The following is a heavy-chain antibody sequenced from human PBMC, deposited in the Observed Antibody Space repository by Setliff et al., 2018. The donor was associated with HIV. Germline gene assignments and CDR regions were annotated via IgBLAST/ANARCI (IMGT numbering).Heavy chain of an antibody. CDR2: INHSGST. J-gene: IGHJ5*02. V-gene: IGHV4-34*01. D-gene: IGHD3-3*01. CDR1: GGSFSDYY. Sequence: PSETLSLTCAVYGGSFSDYYWSWIRQPPGQGLEWIGEINHSGSTNYNASLKSRVTISGDMSKKQFSLKLSSVTAADTAVYYCARDRRSIFGVDTKNWFDPWGQGTPVTVSS. CDR3: ARDRRSIFGVDTKNWFDP.